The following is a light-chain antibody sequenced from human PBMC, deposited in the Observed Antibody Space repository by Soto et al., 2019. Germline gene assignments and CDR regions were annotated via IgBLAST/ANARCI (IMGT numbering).Light chain of an antibody. CDR3: QQYNSYSPT. V-gene: IGKV1-5*01. CDR2: DAS. J-gene: IGKJ1*01. CDR1: QSISSW. Sequence: EMQRTQYPSTMSASVGDRVTITCRASQSISSWLAWYQQKPGKAPKLLIYDASSLESGVPSRFSGSGSGTEFTLTISSLQPDDFATYYCQQYNSYSPTFGQGTRWIS.